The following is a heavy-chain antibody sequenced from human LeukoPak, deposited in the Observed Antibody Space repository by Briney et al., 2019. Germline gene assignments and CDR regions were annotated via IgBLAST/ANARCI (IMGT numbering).Heavy chain of an antibody. CDR3: ARTYSSSSGWFDP. Sequence: ASVKVSCKASGYSFTSYGISWVRQAPGQGLEWMGWISTYNGNTNYAQNLQGRATMTTDTSTSTAYMELRSLRSDDTAVYYCARTYSSSSGWFDPWGQGTLVTVSS. J-gene: IGHJ5*02. D-gene: IGHD6-6*01. CDR1: GYSFTSYG. CDR2: ISTYNGNT. V-gene: IGHV1-18*01.